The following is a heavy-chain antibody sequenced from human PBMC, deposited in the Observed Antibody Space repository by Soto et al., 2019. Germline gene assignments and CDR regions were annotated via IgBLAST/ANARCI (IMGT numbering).Heavy chain of an antibody. CDR1: GGTIASTNY. D-gene: IGHD4-17*01. CDR2: IFHSGRT. CDR3: ARDDGEGDYYYYGMDV. V-gene: IGHV4-4*02. J-gene: IGHJ6*02. Sequence: SETLSLTCAVSGGTIASTNYWTWVRQPPGKGLEWIGEIFHSGRTNYNPSLESRVTISIDRSKNQFSLNLTSVTAADTAVYYCARDDGEGDYYYYGMDVWGQGTTVTVSS.